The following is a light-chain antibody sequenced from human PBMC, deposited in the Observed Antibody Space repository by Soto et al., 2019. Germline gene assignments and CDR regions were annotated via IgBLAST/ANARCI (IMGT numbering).Light chain of an antibody. CDR3: CSYAGSYTVV. CDR1: SSDVGGYNY. V-gene: IGLV2-11*01. CDR2: DVS. J-gene: IGLJ2*01. Sequence: QSALTQPRSVSGSPGQSVTISCTGTSSDVGGYNYVSWYQQHPDKTPKLMIYDVSKRPSGVPDRFSGSKSGNTASLTISGLQAEDEADYYCCSYAGSYTVVFGGGTKLTVL.